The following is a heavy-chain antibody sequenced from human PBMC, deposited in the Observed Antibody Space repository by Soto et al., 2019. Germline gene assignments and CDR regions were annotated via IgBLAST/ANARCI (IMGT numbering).Heavy chain of an antibody. J-gene: IGHJ4*02. D-gene: IGHD3-9*01. CDR1: GFPFSSHA. Sequence: QVQLVESGGGVLKPGRSLRLSCPASGFPFSSHAMHWARQAPGKGLEGVAVVSYDGSSANYADSVRGRFIVSRDNSKNTLYLQMNSVRVEDTAVYYCVAAIGVRKFDWWGQGTLVTVSS. CDR3: VAAIGVRKFDW. V-gene: IGHV3-30-3*01. CDR2: VSYDGSSA.